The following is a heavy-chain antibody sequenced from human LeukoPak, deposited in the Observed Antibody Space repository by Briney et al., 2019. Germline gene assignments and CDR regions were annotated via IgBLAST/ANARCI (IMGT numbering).Heavy chain of an antibody. V-gene: IGHV4-39*07. CDR2: IYYSGST. J-gene: IGHJ4*02. CDR3: ARRAGRSGYLRGDPDY. CDR1: GGSISSSSYY. D-gene: IGHD3-3*01. Sequence: SETLSLTCTVSGGSISSSSYYWGWIRQPPGKGLEWIGSIYYSGSTYYNPSLKSRVTISVDTSKNQFSLRLSSVTAADTTVYYCARRAGRSGYLRGDPDYWGQGTLVTVSS.